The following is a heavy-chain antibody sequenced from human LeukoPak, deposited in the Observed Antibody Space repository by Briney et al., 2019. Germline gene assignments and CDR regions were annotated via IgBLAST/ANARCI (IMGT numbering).Heavy chain of an antibody. Sequence: GESLKISCKGSGYSFTSYWIGWVRQMPGKGPEWMGIIYPGDSDTRYSPSFQGQVTISADKSISTAYLQWSSLKASDTAMYYCATHTYYYGSGSYGPHDAFDIWGQGTMVTVSS. D-gene: IGHD3-10*01. CDR2: IYPGDSDT. V-gene: IGHV5-51*01. CDR1: GYSFTSYW. J-gene: IGHJ3*02. CDR3: ATHTYYYGSGSYGPHDAFDI.